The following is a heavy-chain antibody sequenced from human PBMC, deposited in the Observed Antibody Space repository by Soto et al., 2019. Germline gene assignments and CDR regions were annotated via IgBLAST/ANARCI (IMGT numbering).Heavy chain of an antibody. D-gene: IGHD6-19*01. J-gene: IGHJ3*02. CDR3: ARVQWLASHI. CDR1: GFTFSSYS. V-gene: IGHV3-21*01. Sequence: EEHLVESGGGLVKPGGSLRLSCVASGFTFSSYSMNWVRQAPGKGLEWVSTITTSSSSIYYADSVKGRFTISRDNAKNSLFLEMNSLRVEDTAVYYCARVQWLASHIWGQGTMVTVSS. CDR2: ITTSSSSI.